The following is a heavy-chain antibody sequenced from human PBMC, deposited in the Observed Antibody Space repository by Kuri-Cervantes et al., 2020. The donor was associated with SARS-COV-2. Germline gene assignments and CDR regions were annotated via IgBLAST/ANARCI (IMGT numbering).Heavy chain of an antibody. Sequence: GGSLRLSCAVSGFPFSASAINWVRQASGKGLEWVGRVRGKANNYATAYAASVKGRFTIPRDDSKNMAYLQMNSLKTDDTAVYYCTTLIDYWGQGALVTVSS. V-gene: IGHV3-73*01. J-gene: IGHJ4*02. CDR3: TTLIDY. CDR2: VRGKANNYAT. CDR1: GFPFSASA.